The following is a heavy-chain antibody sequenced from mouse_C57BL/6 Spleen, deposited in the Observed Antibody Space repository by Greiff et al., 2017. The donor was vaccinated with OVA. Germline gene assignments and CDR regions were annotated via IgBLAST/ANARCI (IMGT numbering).Heavy chain of an antibody. CDR1: GYTFTSYW. Sequence: VQLQQPGAELVKPGASVKLSCKASGYTFTSYWMQWVKQRPGQGLEWIGEIDPSDSYTNYNQKFKGKATLTVDTSSSTAYRQRSSLTSEDSAVDYCARDDYWGKGTTLTVSS. J-gene: IGHJ2*01. CDR3: ARDDY. CDR2: IDPSDSYT. V-gene: IGHV1-50*01.